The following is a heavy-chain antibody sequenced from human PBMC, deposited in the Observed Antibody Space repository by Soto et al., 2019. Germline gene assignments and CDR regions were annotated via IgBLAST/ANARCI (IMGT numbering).Heavy chain of an antibody. CDR3: ARDWTGDTCPCLDV. J-gene: IGHJ6*02. D-gene: IGHD3-3*01. CDR1: GFTFSNYA. CDR2: FSGSGGST. V-gene: IGHV3-23*01. Sequence: EVQLLESGGGLVQPGGSLRLSCAAAGFTFSNYALTWVRQSPGKGLEWVSTFSGSGGSTYYADSVRGRFTISRDNSKNTLFLQKNSLRVEDTAIYYCARDWTGDTCPCLDVWGQGTTVFVSS.